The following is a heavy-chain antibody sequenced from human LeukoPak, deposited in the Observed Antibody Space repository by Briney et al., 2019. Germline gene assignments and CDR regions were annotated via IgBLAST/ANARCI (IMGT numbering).Heavy chain of an antibody. D-gene: IGHD6-13*01. CDR3: ASEGAAAGIAYYFDY. V-gene: IGHV1-2*02. J-gene: IGHJ4*02. CDR2: INPNSGGT. Sequence: GASVKVSCKASGYTFTGYYMHWVRQAPGQGLEWMGWINPNSGGTNYAQKFQGRVTMTRDTSISTAYMELSRLRSDDTAVYYCASEGAAAGIAYYFDYWGQGTLVTVSS. CDR1: GYTFTGYY.